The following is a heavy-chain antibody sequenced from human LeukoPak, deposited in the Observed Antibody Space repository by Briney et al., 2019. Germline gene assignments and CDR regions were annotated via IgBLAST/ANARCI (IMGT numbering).Heavy chain of an antibody. J-gene: IGHJ3*02. CDR1: GFTVSSNY. V-gene: IGHV3-66*02. CDR3: ATRYCSSASCYYGGAFDI. D-gene: IGHD2-2*01. Sequence: PGGSLRLSCAASGFTVSSNYMSWVRQAPGKGLEWVSLIYSGGGRYYADSVKGRFTISRDNSKNTLYLQIDSLRPEDTAVYYCATRYCSSASCYYGGAFDIWGQGTMVTVSS. CDR2: IYSGGGR.